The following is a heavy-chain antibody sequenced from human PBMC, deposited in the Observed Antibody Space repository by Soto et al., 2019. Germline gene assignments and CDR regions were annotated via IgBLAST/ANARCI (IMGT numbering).Heavy chain of an antibody. J-gene: IGHJ4*02. CDR3: ASSIAVAGTIGY. CDR2: INPSGGST. Sequence: GASVKVSCKASGYTFTSYYMHWVRQAPGQGLEWMGIINPSGGSTSYAQKFQGRVTMTRDTSTSTVYMELSSLRSEDTAVYYCASSIAVAGTIGYWGQGTLVTVSS. CDR1: GYTFTSYY. V-gene: IGHV1-46*01. D-gene: IGHD6-19*01.